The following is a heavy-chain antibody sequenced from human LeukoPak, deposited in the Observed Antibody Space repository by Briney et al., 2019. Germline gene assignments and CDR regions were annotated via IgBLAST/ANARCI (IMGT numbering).Heavy chain of an antibody. V-gene: IGHV3-73*01. CDR1: GFTFSSYA. CDR2: IRSKANSYAT. CDR3: TRPVGDGYNWNYYYYYMDV. Sequence: TGGSLRLSCAASGFTFSSYAMSWVRQASGKGLEWVGRIRSKANSYATAYAASVKGRFTISRDDSKNTAYLQMNSLKTEDTAVYYCTRPVGDGYNWNYYYYYMDVWGKGTTVTVSS. J-gene: IGHJ6*03. D-gene: IGHD5-24*01.